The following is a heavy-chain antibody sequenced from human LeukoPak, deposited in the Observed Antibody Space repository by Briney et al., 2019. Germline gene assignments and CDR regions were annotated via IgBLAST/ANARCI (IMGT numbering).Heavy chain of an antibody. CDR1: GGTFSSYA. Sequence: EASVKVSCKASGGTFSSYAISWVRQAPGQGLEWMGGIIPIFGTANYAQKFQGRVTITTDESTSTAYMELSSLRSEDTAVYYCARESGTTGTTQRNYYYYYYMDVWGKGTTVTVSS. D-gene: IGHD1-1*01. CDR2: IIPIFGTA. CDR3: ARESGTTGTTQRNYYYYYYMDV. V-gene: IGHV1-69*05. J-gene: IGHJ6*03.